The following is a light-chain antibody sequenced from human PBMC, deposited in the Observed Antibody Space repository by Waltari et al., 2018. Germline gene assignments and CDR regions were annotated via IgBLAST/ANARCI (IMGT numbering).Light chain of an antibody. J-gene: IGLJ2*01. CDR1: KLGDLY. Sequence: LTQPPSVSVSPGQTASIPCSGNKLGDLYVFWYQQVAGQSPVMVLYQDSKRPSGIPERFSGSNSGNTATLTISGTQAMDEANYYCQVWDSSTLVFGGGTKLTVL. CDR2: QDS. V-gene: IGLV3-1*01. CDR3: QVWDSSTLV.